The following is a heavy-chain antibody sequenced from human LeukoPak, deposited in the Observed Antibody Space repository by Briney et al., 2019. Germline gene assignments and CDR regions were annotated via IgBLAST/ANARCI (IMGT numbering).Heavy chain of an antibody. CDR2: IIPIFGTA. J-gene: IGHJ5*02. CDR3: ARERDDSSGYYYGRWFDP. V-gene: IGHV1-69*13. Sequence: SVKVSCKASGGTFSSYAISWVRQAPGQGLEWMGGIIPIFGTANYAQKFQGRVTITADESTSTAYMELSSLRSEDTAVYYCARERDDSSGYYYGRWFDPWGQGTLVTVSS. D-gene: IGHD3-22*01. CDR1: GGTFSSYA.